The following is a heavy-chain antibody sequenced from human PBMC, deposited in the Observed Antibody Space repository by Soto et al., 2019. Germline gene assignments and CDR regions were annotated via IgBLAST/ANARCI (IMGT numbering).Heavy chain of an antibody. V-gene: IGHV4-39*01. CDR2: MFYGVST. CDR1: GSSINSSGYY. J-gene: IGHJ4*02. Sequence: SETLSLTCTVSGSSINSSGYYWGWIRQPPGKGLEWIGSMFYGVSTYYNPSLKSRVTVSVDTSRNQFSLNLRSVTAADTAVYYCARLPSRHLVDYWGQGTLVTVSS. D-gene: IGHD3-3*02. CDR3: ARLPSRHLVDY.